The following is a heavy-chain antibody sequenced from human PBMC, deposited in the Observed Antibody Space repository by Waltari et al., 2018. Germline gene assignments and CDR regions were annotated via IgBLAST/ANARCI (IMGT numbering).Heavy chain of an antibody. Sequence: QVHLVESGGGVVQPGGSLRLSCAASGFTFSNSGIHWVRQAPGKGLQWVAYDGINEWYADSVKGRFDISRDKSKNTLYLKMNGLRDEDTAVYYCAKGRAFEPPDYYWGRGTLVAVFS. V-gene: IGHV3-30*02. CDR1: GFTFSNSG. CDR3: AKGRAFEPPDYY. CDR2: YDGINE. J-gene: IGHJ4*02.